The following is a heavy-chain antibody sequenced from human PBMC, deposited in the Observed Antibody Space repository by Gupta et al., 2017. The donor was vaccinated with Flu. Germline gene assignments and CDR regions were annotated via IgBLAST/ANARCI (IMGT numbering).Heavy chain of an antibody. CDR3: SPSTPGSVTY. CDR2: ISASGIST. Sequence: MSWVRQAPGEGLECVSAISASGISTYFADSVKGRFTISRDNSNNTLFLQLNSLRAEDTAVYYCSPSTPGSVTYWGQGTLVTVSS. J-gene: IGHJ4*02. V-gene: IGHV3-23*01. D-gene: IGHD4-4*01.